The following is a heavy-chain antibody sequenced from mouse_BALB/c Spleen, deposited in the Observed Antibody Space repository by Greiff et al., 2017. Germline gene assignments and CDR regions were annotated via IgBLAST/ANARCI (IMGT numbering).Heavy chain of an antibody. CDR2: IDPANGNT. CDR1: GFNIKDTY. V-gene: IGHV14-3*02. D-gene: IGHD2-4*01. J-gene: IGHJ3*01. CDR3: ARSGTMITLFAY. Sequence: VQLKESGAELVKPGASVKLSCTASGFNIKDTYMHWVKQRPEQGLEWIGRIDPANGNTKYDPKFQGKATITADTSSNTAYLQLSSLTSEDTAVYYCARSGTMITLFAYWGQGTLVTVSA.